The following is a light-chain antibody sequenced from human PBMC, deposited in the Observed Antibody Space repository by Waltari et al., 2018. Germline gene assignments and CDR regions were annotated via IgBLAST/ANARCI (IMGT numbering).Light chain of an antibody. CDR2: VVN. Sequence: QSALTQPAAVSGSPGQSITISCTGTSSDVGGYNYVSWYQQHPGKAPKLMIYVVNNRPSVISKRFAGSKSGNTSSLTSSGLQAEDEADYYCSSYTSSSTWVFGGGTKLTVL. CDR1: SSDVGGYNY. V-gene: IGLV2-14*01. J-gene: IGLJ3*02. CDR3: SSYTSSSTWV.